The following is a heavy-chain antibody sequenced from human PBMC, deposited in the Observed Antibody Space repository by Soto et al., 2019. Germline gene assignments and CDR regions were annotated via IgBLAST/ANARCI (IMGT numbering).Heavy chain of an antibody. D-gene: IGHD2-15*01. Sequence: LGLSFAASGFTFSSYGMHWVRQAPGKGLEWVAVISYDGSNKYYADSVKGRFTISRDNSKNTLYLQMNSLRAEDTAVYYCAKDLLHLAHYYYGMDVWGQGTTVTVSS. V-gene: IGHV3-30*18. J-gene: IGHJ6*02. CDR3: AKDLLHLAHYYYGMDV. CDR2: ISYDGSNK. CDR1: GFTFSSYG.